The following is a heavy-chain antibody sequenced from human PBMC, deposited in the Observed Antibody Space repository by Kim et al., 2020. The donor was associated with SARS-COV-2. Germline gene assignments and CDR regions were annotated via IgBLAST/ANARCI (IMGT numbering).Heavy chain of an antibody. CDR1: GGSFSGYY. CDR3: ARGLGRRGYSYGYFGYYYGMDV. D-gene: IGHD5-18*01. Sequence: SETLSLTCAVYGGSFSGYYWSWIRQPPGKGLEWIGEINHSGSTNYNPSLKSRVTISVDTSKNQFSLKLSSVTAADTAVYYCARGLGRRGYSYGYFGYYYGMDVWGQGTTVTVSS. CDR2: INHSGST. V-gene: IGHV4-34*01. J-gene: IGHJ6*02.